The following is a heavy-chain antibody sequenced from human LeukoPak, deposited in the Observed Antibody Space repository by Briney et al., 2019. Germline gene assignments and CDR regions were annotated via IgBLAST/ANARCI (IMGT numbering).Heavy chain of an antibody. D-gene: IGHD3-22*01. CDR2: ISWNSGSI. CDR1: GFTFDDYA. Sequence: GGSLRPSCAASGFTFDDYAMHWVRQAPGKGLEWASGISWNSGSIGYADSVKGRFTISRDNAKNSLYLQMNSLRAEDMALYYCAKALRYDSSGPDAFDIWGQGTMVTVSS. CDR3: AKALRYDSSGPDAFDI. V-gene: IGHV3-9*03. J-gene: IGHJ3*02.